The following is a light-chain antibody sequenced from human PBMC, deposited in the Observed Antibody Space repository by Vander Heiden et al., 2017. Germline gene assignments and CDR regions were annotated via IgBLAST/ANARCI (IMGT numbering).Light chain of an antibody. J-gene: IGLJ3*02. CDR3: QTWGTGIRV. V-gene: IGLV4-69*01. CDR2: LNSDGSH. CDR1: SGYSSYA. Sequence: QLVLTQSPSASASLGASVKLTCTLSSGYSSYAIAWHQQQPEKGPRYLMKLNSDGSHSKGDGIPDRFSGSSSGAERSLTISSLQSDDDAYYYCQTWGTGIRVFGGGTKLTVL.